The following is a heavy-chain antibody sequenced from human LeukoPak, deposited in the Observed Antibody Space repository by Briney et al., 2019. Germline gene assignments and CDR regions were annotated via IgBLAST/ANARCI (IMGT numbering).Heavy chain of an antibody. CDR1: GFTFDDYA. CDR2: ISWNSGSI. J-gene: IGHJ4*02. V-gene: IGHV3-9*01. D-gene: IGHD6-19*01. Sequence: PGGSLRLSCAASGFTFDDYAMHWVRQAPGKGLEWVSGISWNSGSIGYADSVKGRFTISRDNAKNSLCLQMNSLRAEDTALYYCAKSIAVAGIVEDYWGQGTLVTVSP. CDR3: AKSIAVAGIVEDY.